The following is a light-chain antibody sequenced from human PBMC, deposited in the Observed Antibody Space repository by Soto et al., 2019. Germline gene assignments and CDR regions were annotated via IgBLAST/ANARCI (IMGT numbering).Light chain of an antibody. CDR1: QSVSNY. CDR3: QQYGSSPRT. V-gene: IGKV3-11*01. Sequence: EIVLTQSPATLSLSPGERATLSCRTSQSVSNYLAWYQQKPGQAPRLVMYDASSRVTDIPARFSGSGSGTDFTLTISSLEPEDSAVYYCQQYGSSPRTFGQGTKVDIK. CDR2: DAS. J-gene: IGKJ1*01.